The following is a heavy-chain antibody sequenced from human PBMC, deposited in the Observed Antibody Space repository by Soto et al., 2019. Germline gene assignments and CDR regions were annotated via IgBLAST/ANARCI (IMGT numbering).Heavy chain of an antibody. CDR2: ISAYKGNT. CDR3: ARDRSRKPYGMDV. J-gene: IGHJ6*02. Sequence: ASVKVSCKASGYTFTSYGISWVRRAPGQGLEWMGWISAYKGNTNYAQKLQGRVTMTTDTSTSTAYMELRSLRSDDTAVYYCARDRSRKPYGMDVWGQGTTGTVSS. V-gene: IGHV1-18*04. CDR1: GYTFTSYG.